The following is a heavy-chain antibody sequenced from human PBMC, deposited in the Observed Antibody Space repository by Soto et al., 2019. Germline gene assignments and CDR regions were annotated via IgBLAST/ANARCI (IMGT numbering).Heavy chain of an antibody. J-gene: IGHJ4*02. CDR2: ISYDGSNK. D-gene: IGHD4-17*01. Sequence: PGGSLRLSVAASGFTFSSYAIHWVRQAPGKGLEWVAVISYDGSNKYYADSVKGRFTISRDNSKNTLYLQMNSLRAEDTAVYYCARDKDYGGYFDYWGQGTLVTVS. CDR3: ARDKDYGGYFDY. V-gene: IGHV3-30-3*01. CDR1: GFTFSSYA.